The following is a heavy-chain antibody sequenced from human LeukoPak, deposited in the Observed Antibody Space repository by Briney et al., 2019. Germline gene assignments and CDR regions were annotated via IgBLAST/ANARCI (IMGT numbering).Heavy chain of an antibody. CDR1: GFTFSSYA. CDR3: AKDRCSNGIGCYYYYMDV. D-gene: IGHD2-8*01. V-gene: IGHV3-23*01. J-gene: IGHJ6*03. CDR2: ISGRGGDR. Sequence: AGGSLRLSCAASGFTFSSYAMSWVRQAPGKGLGWVSAISGRGGDRSYADSVKGRFTIPRDNSKNTLYLQMNSLRAEDTAMYYCAKDRCSNGIGCYYYYMDVWGKGTTVTISS.